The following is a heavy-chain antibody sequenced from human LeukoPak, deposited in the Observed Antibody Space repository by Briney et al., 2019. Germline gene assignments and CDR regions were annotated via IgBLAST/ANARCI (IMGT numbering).Heavy chain of an antibody. CDR2: IRYEGSNK. CDR1: GFTFSSYC. CDR3: AKDSPSDL. Sequence: GGSLRLSCAASGFTFSSYCMHWVRQALGQGLEWVAFIRYEGSNKYYADSVKGRFTISRDNSKNTLHLQMNSLRAEDTAVYYCAKDSPSDLWGRGTLVTVSS. V-gene: IGHV3-30*02. J-gene: IGHJ2*01.